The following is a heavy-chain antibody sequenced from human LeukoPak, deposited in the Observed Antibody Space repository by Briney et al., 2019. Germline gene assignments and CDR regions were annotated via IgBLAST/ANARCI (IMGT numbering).Heavy chain of an antibody. CDR2: ISWNSGSI. V-gene: IGHV3-9*01. D-gene: IGHD1-20*01. CDR3: AKDITGRGCGFDY. CDR1: GFTFDDYA. Sequence: GGSLRLSCAASGFTFDDYAMHWVRQAPGKGLEWVSGISWNSGSIGYADSVKGRFTISRDNAKNSLYLQMNSLRAEDTALYYCAKDITGRGCGFDYWGQGTLVTVSS. J-gene: IGHJ4*02.